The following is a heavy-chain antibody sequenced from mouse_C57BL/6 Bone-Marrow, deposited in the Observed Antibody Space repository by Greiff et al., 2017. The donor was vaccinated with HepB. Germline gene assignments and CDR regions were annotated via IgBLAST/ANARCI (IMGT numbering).Heavy chain of an antibody. J-gene: IGHJ4*01. CDR2: ISDGGSYT. D-gene: IGHD1-1*01. CDR3: EVLRGYAMDY. V-gene: IGHV5-4*01. CDR1: GFTFSSYA. Sequence: EVHLVESGGGLVKPGGSLKLSCAASGFTFSSYAMSWVRQTPEKRLEWVATISDGGSYTYYPDNVKGRFTISRDNAKNNLYLQMSHLKSEDTAMYYCEVLRGYAMDYWGQGTSVTVSS.